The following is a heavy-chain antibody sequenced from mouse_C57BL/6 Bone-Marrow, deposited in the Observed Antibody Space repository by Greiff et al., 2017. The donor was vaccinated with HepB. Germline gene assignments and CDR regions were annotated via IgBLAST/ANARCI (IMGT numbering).Heavy chain of an antibody. J-gene: IGHJ4*01. CDR3: ARGYDRGNYAMDY. CDR2: IYPGGGYT. D-gene: IGHD2-2*01. CDR1: GYTFTNYW. V-gene: IGHV1-63*01. Sequence: QVQLQQSGAELVRPGTSVKMSCKASGYTFTNYWIGWAKQRPGHGLEWIGDIYPGGGYTNYNEKFKGKATLTADKSSSTAYMQFSSLTSEDSAIYYCARGYDRGNYAMDYWGQGTSVTVSS.